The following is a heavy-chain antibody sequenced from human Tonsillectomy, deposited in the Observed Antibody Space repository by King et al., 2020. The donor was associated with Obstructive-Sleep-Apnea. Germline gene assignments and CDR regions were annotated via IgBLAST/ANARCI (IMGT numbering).Heavy chain of an antibody. D-gene: IGHD3-22*01. CDR3: AKDQRRRFPLHSSGYYYNFDY. V-gene: IGHV3-23*04. CDR1: GFTFSSYA. J-gene: IGHJ4*02. CDR2: ISGSGGST. Sequence: VQLVESGGGLVQPGGSLRLSCAASGFTFSSYAMSWVRQAPGKGLEWVSAISGSGGSTYYADSVKGRFTISRDNSKNTLYLQMNSLRAEDTAVYYCAKDQRRRFPLHSSGYYYNFDYWGQGTLVTVSS.